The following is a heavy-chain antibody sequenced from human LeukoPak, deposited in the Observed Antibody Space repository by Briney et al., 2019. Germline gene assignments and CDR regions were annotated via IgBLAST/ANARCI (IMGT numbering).Heavy chain of an antibody. CDR2: IYYSGST. CDR3: ARDAASGSPALDAFDI. D-gene: IGHD3-10*01. Sequence: SQTLSLTCTVSGGSISSGGYYWSWIRQHPGKGLEWIGYIYYSGSTYYNPSLKSRVTITVDTSKNQFSLKLSSMTAADTAVYYCARDAASGSPALDAFDIWGQGTMVTVSS. V-gene: IGHV4-31*03. CDR1: GGSISSGGYY. J-gene: IGHJ3*02.